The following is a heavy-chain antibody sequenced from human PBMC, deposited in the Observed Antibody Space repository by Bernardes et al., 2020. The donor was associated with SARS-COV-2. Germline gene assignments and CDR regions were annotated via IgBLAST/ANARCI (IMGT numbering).Heavy chain of an antibody. CDR1: GDSISNGSYY. V-gene: IGHV4-61*02. J-gene: IGHJ5*02. Sequence: SETLSLTCTVSGDSISNGSYYWSWIRQPAGKGLEWIGRIFISRDSTYNPSLKSRATISVDTTKNQFSLKLTSVTAADTGVYFCARGGLYDFRSAYSDLWGRGTLVTVSS. CDR3: ARGGLYDFRSAYSDL. CDR2: IFISRDS. D-gene: IGHD3-3*01.